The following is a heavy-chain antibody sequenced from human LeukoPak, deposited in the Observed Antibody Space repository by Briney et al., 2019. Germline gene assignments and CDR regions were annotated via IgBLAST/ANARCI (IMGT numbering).Heavy chain of an antibody. V-gene: IGHV3-11*01. J-gene: IGHJ6*02. Sequence: PGGSLRLSCAASGFTFSDYYMSWIRQAPGKGLEWVSYISSSGSTIYYADSVKGRFTISRDNAKNSLYLQMNSLRAEDTAVYYCARDLRCSSTRSYYYYGMDVWGQGTTVTVSS. CDR3: ARDLRCSSTRSYYYYGMDV. CDR1: GFTFSDYY. CDR2: ISSSGSTI. D-gene: IGHD2-2*01.